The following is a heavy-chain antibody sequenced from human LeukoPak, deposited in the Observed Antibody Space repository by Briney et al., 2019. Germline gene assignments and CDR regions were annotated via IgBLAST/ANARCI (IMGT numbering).Heavy chain of an antibody. CDR1: GYTFSDYY. Sequence: ASVKVSCKTSGYTFSDYYLHWVRQAPGQGLEWMGWINPSSGGTKYVQKFQGRVTMTRDTSISTGYMELSRLRSDDTAVYYCARDLPVSVDYWGQGTLVTVSS. CDR2: INPSSGGT. J-gene: IGHJ4*02. V-gene: IGHV1-2*02. CDR3: ARDLPVSVDY.